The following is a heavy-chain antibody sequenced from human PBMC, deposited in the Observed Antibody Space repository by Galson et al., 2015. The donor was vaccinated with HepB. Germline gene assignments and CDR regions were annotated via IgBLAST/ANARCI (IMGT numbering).Heavy chain of an antibody. Sequence: SVKASCKASGYTFTSYYMHWVRQAPGQGLEWMGIINPSGGSTSYAQKLQGRVTMTRDTSTSTVYMELSSLRSEDTAVYYCARVGGGYLDYWGQGTLVTVSS. V-gene: IGHV1-46*04. CDR2: INPSGGST. D-gene: IGHD3-16*01. CDR3: ARVGGGYLDY. CDR1: GYTFTSYY. J-gene: IGHJ4*02.